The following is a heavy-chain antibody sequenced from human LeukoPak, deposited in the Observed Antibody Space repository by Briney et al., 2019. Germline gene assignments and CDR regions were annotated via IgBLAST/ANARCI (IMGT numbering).Heavy chain of an antibody. CDR1: GGSISSGGYY. D-gene: IGHD3-9*01. Sequence: SQTLSLTCTVSGGSISSGGYYWSWIRQHPGKGLEWIGYIYYSGSTYYNPSLKSRVTISVDTSKNQFSLKLSSVTAADTAVYYCARGLWVTISGMDVWGQGTTVTVSS. V-gene: IGHV4-31*03. CDR2: IYYSGST. J-gene: IGHJ6*02. CDR3: ARGLWVTISGMDV.